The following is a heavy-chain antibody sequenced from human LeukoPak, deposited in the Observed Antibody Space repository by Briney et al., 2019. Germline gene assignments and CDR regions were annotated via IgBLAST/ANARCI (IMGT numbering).Heavy chain of an antibody. CDR2: IIPIFGTA. CDR1: GGTFSSYA. V-gene: IGHV1-69*06. CDR3: AREGYSSGRYNYFDY. Sequence: ASVKVSCRASGGTFSSYAISWVRQAPGQGLEWMGGIIPIFGTANYAQKFQGRVTITADKSTSTAYMELSSLRSEDTAVYYRAREGYSSGRYNYFDYWGQGTLVTVSS. J-gene: IGHJ4*02. D-gene: IGHD6-19*01.